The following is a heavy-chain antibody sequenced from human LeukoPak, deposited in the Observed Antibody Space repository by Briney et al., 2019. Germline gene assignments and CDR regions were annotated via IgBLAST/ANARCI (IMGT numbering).Heavy chain of an antibody. V-gene: IGHV3-30-3*01. J-gene: IGHJ6*03. CDR2: ISYDGSNK. Sequence: GRSLRLSCAASGFTFSSYAMHWVRQAPGKGLEWVAVISYDGSNKYYADSVKGRFTISRDNSKNTLYLQMNSLRAEDTAVYYCARDREWLPRRYYYYYMDVWGKGTTVTVSS. CDR1: GFTFSSYA. CDR3: ARDREWLPRRYYYYYMDV. D-gene: IGHD3-3*01.